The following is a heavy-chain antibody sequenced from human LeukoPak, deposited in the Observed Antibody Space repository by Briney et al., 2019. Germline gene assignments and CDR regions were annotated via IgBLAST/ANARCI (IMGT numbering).Heavy chain of an antibody. D-gene: IGHD5-18*01. J-gene: IGHJ4*02. Sequence: ASVKVSCKASGYTFTSYAMHWVRQAPGKGLEWMGRVDPEDGETIYAEKFQGRVTITADTSTDTAYMELSSLKSEDTAVYYCATRRGYSYGGGDYWGQGTLVTVSS. V-gene: IGHV1-69-2*01. CDR1: GYTFTSYA. CDR2: VDPEDGET. CDR3: ATRRGYSYGGGDY.